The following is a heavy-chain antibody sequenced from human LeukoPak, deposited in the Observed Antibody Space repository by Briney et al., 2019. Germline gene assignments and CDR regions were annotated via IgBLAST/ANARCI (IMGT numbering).Heavy chain of an antibody. V-gene: IGHV3-23*01. J-gene: IGHJ5*02. CDR2: ISGSGGST. Sequence: GGSLRLSCAASGFTFSSYAISWVRQAPGKGLEWVSAISGSGGSTYYADSVKGRFTISRDTSKNTLYLQMNSLRAEDTAVYYCAKGRYSGSYYNWFDPWGQGTLVTVSS. CDR1: GFTFSSYA. CDR3: AKGRYSGSYYNWFDP. D-gene: IGHD1-26*01.